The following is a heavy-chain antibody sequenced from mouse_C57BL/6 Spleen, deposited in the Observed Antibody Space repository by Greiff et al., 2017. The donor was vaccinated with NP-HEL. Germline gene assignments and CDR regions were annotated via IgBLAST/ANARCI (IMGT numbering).Heavy chain of an antibody. Sequence: QVQLQQSGAELVKPGASVKLSCKASGYTFTSYWMHWVKQRPGRGLEWIGRIDPNRGGTKSNETFKCKATLTVDKPSSTSYRQLSGLTSEDAAVYYCARLYYYGSSYAWFAYWGQGTLVTVSA. CDR3: ARLYYYGSSYAWFAY. CDR2: IDPNRGGT. D-gene: IGHD1-1*01. J-gene: IGHJ3*01. V-gene: IGHV1-72*01. CDR1: GYTFTSYW.